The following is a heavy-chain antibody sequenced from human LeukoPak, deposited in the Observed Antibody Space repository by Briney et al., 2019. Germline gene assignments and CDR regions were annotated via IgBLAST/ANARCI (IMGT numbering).Heavy chain of an antibody. CDR1: GFTFSSYA. V-gene: IGHV3-23*01. Sequence: KPGGSLRPSCAASGFTFSSYAMSWVRQGPGKGLEWVSAISGSGGSTYYADSVKGRFTISRDNSKNTLYLQMNSLRVEDTAVYYCAKFLSGWSNTPPDYWGQGTLVTVSS. D-gene: IGHD6-19*01. CDR2: ISGSGGST. J-gene: IGHJ4*02. CDR3: AKFLSGWSNTPPDY.